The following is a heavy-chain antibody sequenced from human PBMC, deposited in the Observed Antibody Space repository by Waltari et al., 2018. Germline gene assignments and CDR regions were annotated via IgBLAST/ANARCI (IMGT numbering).Heavy chain of an antibody. CDR3: GHSRTGYCSGGSCRYWYFDL. CDR2: IYWNDDK. D-gene: IGHD2-15*01. V-gene: IGHV2-5*01. Sequence: QITLKESGPTLVKPTQTLTLTCTFSGFSLSTSGVGVGWIRQPPGKALEWLALIYWNDDKRYSPSLKSRLTITKYTSKNQVVLTMTNMDPVDTATYYCGHSRTGYCSGGSCRYWYFDLWGRGTLVTVSS. J-gene: IGHJ2*01. CDR1: GFSLSTSGVG.